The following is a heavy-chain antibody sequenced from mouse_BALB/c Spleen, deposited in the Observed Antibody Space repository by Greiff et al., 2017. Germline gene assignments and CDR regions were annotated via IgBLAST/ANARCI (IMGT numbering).Heavy chain of an antibody. D-gene: IGHD1-2*01. CDR1: GYSITSDYA. Sequence: EVKLEESGPGLVKPSQSLSLTCTVTGYSITSDYAWNWIRQFPGNKLEWMGYISYSGSTSYNPSLKSRISITRDTSKNQFFLQLNSVTTEDTATYYCAREIYGYAYWGQGTLVTVSA. CDR2: ISYSGST. V-gene: IGHV3-2*02. J-gene: IGHJ3*01. CDR3: AREIYGYAY.